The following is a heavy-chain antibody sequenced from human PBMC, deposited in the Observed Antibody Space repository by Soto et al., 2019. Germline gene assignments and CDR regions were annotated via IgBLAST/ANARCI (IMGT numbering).Heavy chain of an antibody. CDR2: ISHDGVIK. V-gene: IGHV3-30-3*01. Sequence: QVQLVESGGGVVQPGRSLRLSCAASGFTFSSYAMHWVRQAPGKGLEWVAVISHDGVIKYYADSVKGRFTISRDSSKSTLYLQMNSLRAEDTAVYYRAAEHDSDYWGQGTLVTVSS. CDR1: GFTFSSYA. CDR3: AAEHDSDY. J-gene: IGHJ4*02.